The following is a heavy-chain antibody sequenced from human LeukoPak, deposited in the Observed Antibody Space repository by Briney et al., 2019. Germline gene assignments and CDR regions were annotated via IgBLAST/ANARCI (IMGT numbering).Heavy chain of an antibody. D-gene: IGHD2-15*01. J-gene: IGHJ4*02. Sequence: ASVKVSCKASGYTFTGYYMHWVRQAPGQGLEWMGWINPNSGGTNYAQKFQGWVTMTRDTSISTAYMELRSLRSDDTAVYYCARGPYCSGGSCSPDYWGQGTLVTVSS. V-gene: IGHV1-2*04. CDR1: GYTFTGYY. CDR3: ARGPYCSGGSCSPDY. CDR2: INPNSGGT.